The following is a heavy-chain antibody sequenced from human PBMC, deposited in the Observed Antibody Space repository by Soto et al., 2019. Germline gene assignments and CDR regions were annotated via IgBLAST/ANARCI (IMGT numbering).Heavy chain of an antibody. CDR3: GTTFEY. J-gene: IGHJ4*02. CDR2: INNDGSRT. D-gene: IGHD1-26*01. Sequence: GGSLRLSGAASGLTFSNYWIHWVRQVPGEGLVWVSSINNDGSRTWYADSVRGRIAMSRDNARNLVSLQMNSLRAEDTAVYYCGTTFEYWGQGALVTVS. CDR1: GLTFSNYW. V-gene: IGHV3-74*01.